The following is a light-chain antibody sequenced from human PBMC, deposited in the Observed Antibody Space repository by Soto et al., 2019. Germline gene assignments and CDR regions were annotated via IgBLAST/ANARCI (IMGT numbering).Light chain of an antibody. CDR2: KAS. J-gene: IGKJ1*01. CDR1: ERLSIW. V-gene: IGKV1-5*03. CDR3: LSDFISSA. Sequence: DVPMSLSPSTLSASEGDTVTITCQASERLSIWLAGYRQKPGKAPNPLINKASSLQREVPSRFSGSGSGTEFTLTFSSLQPDDLRVSSGLSDFISSAFGQGTKVDIK.